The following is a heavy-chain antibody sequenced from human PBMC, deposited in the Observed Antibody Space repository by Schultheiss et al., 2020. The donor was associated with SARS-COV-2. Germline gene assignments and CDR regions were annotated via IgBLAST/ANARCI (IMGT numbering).Heavy chain of an antibody. CDR2: ISYDGSNK. J-gene: IGHJ4*02. Sequence: GGSLRLSCAASGFTFSSYAMSWVRQAPGKGLEWVAVISYDGSNKYYADSVKGRFTISRDNSKNTLYLQLNSLRAEDTAVYYCARDRGIAAAGGGDYWGQGTLVTVSS. CDR3: ARDRGIAAAGGGDY. D-gene: IGHD6-13*01. V-gene: IGHV3-30*03. CDR1: GFTFSSYA.